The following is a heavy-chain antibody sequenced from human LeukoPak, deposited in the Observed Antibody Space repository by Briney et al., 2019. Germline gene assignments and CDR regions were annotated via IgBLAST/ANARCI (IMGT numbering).Heavy chain of an antibody. J-gene: IGHJ4*02. CDR1: GGSLSSYY. CDR3: ARGSGWLQSFDY. Sequence: SETLSLTCTVSGGSLSSYYWSWIRQPPGKGLEWIGYIHYSGSTNYNPFLKSRVTISVTSKIQVSLKLSSVTAADTAVYYCARGSGWLQSFDYWGQGTLVTVSS. D-gene: IGHD5-24*01. V-gene: IGHV4-59*01. CDR2: IHYSGST.